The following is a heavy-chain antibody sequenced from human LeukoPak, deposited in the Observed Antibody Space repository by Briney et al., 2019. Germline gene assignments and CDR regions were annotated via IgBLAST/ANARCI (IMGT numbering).Heavy chain of an antibody. J-gene: IGHJ2*01. D-gene: IGHD5-24*01. Sequence: PGGSLRLSCAASGFTFSSYSMNWVRQAPGKGLEWVSSISSSSSYIYYADSVKGRFTISRDNAKNSLYLQMNSLRAEDTAAYYCARDLEDWYFDLWGRGTLVTVSS. CDR2: ISSSSSYI. V-gene: IGHV3-21*01. CDR3: ARDLEDWYFDL. CDR1: GFTFSSYS.